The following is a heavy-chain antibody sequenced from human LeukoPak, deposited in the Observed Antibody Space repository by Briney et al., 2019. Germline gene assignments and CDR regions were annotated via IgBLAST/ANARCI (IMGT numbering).Heavy chain of an antibody. Sequence: SETLSLTCAVYGGSFSGYYWSWIRQPPGKGLEWVGEINHSGSTNYNPSLKSRVTISVDTSKNQLSLKLSSVTAADTAVYYCARGLRLGYCSSTSCRKDYWGQGTLVTVSS. D-gene: IGHD2-2*01. V-gene: IGHV4-34*01. CDR3: ARGLRLGYCSSTSCRKDY. J-gene: IGHJ4*02. CDR2: INHSGST. CDR1: GGSFSGYY.